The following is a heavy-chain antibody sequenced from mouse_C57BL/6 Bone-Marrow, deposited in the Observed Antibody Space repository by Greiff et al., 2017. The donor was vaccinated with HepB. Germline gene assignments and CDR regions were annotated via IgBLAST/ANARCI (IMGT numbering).Heavy chain of an antibody. Sequence: DVKLVESGGGLVQPGGSLSLSCAASGFTFTDYYMSWVRQPPGKALEWLGFIRNKANGYTTEYSASVKGRFTISRDNSQSILYLQMNALRAEDSATYYCARSTVVAPDWYFDVWGTGTTVTVSS. CDR3: ARSTVVAPDWYFDV. CDR1: GFTFTDYY. J-gene: IGHJ1*03. D-gene: IGHD1-1*01. V-gene: IGHV7-3*01. CDR2: IRNKANGYTT.